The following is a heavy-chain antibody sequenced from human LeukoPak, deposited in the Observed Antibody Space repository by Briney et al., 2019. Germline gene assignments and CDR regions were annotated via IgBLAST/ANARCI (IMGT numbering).Heavy chain of an antibody. V-gene: IGHV1-69*04. CDR1: GGTFSSYA. J-gene: IGHJ4*02. D-gene: IGHD6-13*01. Sequence: GASVKVSCKASGGTFSSYAISWVRQAPGQGLEWMGRIIPILGIANYAQKFQGRVTITADKSTSTAYMGLSSLRSEDTAVYYCARGSSSSWYFFWGQGTLVTVSS. CDR2: IIPILGIA. CDR3: ARGSSSSWYFF.